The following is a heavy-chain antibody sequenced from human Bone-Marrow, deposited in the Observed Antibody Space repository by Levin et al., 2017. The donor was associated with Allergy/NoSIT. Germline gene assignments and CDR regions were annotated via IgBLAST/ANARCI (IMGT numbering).Heavy chain of an antibody. CDR3: ARNGRNSTGWFLYDH. CDR2: INPNSGDT. Sequence: GESLKISCKASGYTFSDYFIHWVRQAPGQGLEWMGWINPNSGDTKFGHGFQGRVTLSRDKSINTAYLEVSGLRFDDTAVYHCARNGRNSTGWFLYDHWGQGTLVTVSP. CDR1: GYTFSDYF. J-gene: IGHJ4*02. D-gene: IGHD3-9*01. V-gene: IGHV1-2*02.